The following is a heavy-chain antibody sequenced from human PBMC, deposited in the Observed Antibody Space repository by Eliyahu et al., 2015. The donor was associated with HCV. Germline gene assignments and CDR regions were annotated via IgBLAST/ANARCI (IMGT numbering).Heavy chain of an antibody. CDR2: AFPTGVT. V-gene: IGHV4-61*02. CDR1: GGSISXGNFY. CDR3: VREAPNWNSDFYYGLDV. D-gene: IGHD1-7*01. J-gene: IGHJ6*02. Sequence: QVQLQESGPGLVKPSQTLSLTCSVSGGSISXGNFYWSWIRXAAGKGLEWIGRAFPTGVTNYHPSLKSRVIISIDTSKNQFSLEITSMTAADTAVYYCVREAPNWNSDFYYGLDVWGPGTTVIVSS.